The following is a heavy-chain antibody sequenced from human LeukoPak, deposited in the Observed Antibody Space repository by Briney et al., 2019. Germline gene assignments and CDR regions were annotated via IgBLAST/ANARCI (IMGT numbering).Heavy chain of an antibody. CDR3: ARDRGYVDY. CDR1: GFTFSNYW. V-gene: IGHV3-74*01. CDR2: INPDGSSS. Sequence: GGSLRLSCAASGFTFSNYWMHWVRQAPGKGLEWVSRINPDGSSSNYADSVKGRFTMSRDNAKSMVYLQMDGLRAEDTAVYYCARDRGYVDYWGQGTLVTVSS. J-gene: IGHJ4*02.